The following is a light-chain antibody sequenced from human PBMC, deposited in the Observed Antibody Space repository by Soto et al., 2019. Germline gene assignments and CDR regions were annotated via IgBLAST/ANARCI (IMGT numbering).Light chain of an antibody. J-gene: IGLJ3*02. CDR2: SNN. CDR3: AAWDDSLSGRV. CDR1: SSNIGSNY. Sequence: QSVLTQPPSASGTPGQRVTISCSGSSSNIGSNYVYWYQQLPGTAPKLLIYSNNQRPSRVPDRFSGSKSGTSASLAISGLRSEDEADYYCAAWDDSLSGRVFGGGTTLPVL. V-gene: IGLV1-47*02.